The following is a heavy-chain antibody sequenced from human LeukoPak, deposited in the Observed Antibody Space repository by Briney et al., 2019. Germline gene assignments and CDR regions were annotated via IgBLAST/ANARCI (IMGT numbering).Heavy chain of an antibody. CDR2: IYYSGST. CDR3: ACNQGRSGSHPIGY. CDR1: GGSISSGGYY. J-gene: IGHJ4*02. V-gene: IGHV4-61*08. D-gene: IGHD1-26*01. Sequence: SETLSLTCTVSGGSISSGGYYWSWIRQPPGKGLEWIGYIYYSGSTNYNPSLKSRVTISVDTSKNQFSLKLSSVTAADTAVYYCACNQGRSGSHPIGYWGQGTLVTVSS.